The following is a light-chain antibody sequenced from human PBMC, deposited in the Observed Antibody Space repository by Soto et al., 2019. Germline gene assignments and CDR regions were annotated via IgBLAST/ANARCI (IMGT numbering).Light chain of an antibody. CDR1: QNINIY. V-gene: IGKV1-33*01. CDR3: QPYDDLPFT. J-gene: IGKJ3*01. CDR2: DAS. Sequence: DIQMTQSPSSLSASVGDRVTITCQASQNINIYLNWYQQSPGRAPKILIYDASSLEKGVPSRFSVTGSGTHFTLTISSLQPEDIATYYCQPYDDLPFTFGPGTKVDIK.